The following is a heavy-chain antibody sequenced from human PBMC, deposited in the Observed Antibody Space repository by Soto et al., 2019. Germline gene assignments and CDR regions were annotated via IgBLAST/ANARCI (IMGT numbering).Heavy chain of an antibody. CDR1: GYTFTNYG. Sequence: QVQLVQSGAEVKKPGASVKVSCKASGYTFTNYGISWVRQAPGQGLEWMGWISNYNGNTNYAQKFQGRVTMTTDTSTSTAYRELGSLRSDDTAIYDCAREVQQQPRDYWGQGTLVSVST. CDR2: ISNYNGNT. D-gene: IGHD6-13*01. V-gene: IGHV1-18*01. CDR3: AREVQQQPRDY. J-gene: IGHJ4*02.